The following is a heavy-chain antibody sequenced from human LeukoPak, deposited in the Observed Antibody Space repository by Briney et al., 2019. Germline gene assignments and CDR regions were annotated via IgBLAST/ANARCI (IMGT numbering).Heavy chain of an antibody. V-gene: IGHV4-59*01. Sequence: PSETLSLTCTVSGGSISSYYWSWIRQPPGKGLEWIGYIYYSGSTNYNPSLKSRVTISVDTSKNQFSLKLSSVTAADTAVYYCARDRRIAAAPNLWGQGTLVTVSS. CDR2: IYYSGST. D-gene: IGHD6-13*01. CDR1: GGSISSYY. J-gene: IGHJ5*02. CDR3: ARDRRIAAAPNL.